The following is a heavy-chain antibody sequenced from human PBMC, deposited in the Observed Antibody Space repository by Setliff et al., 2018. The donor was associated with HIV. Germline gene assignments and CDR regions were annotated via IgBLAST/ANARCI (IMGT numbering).Heavy chain of an antibody. Sequence: ASVKVSCKVYGYTLSELSIHWVRQAPGKGLEWMGYFDPQDGETVYAQKFQGRVTLTEDTSTGTAYMELSGLRSEDTAVYYCAKDGSGWSQHWGQGTLVTVSS. J-gene: IGHJ1*01. CDR2: FDPQDGET. D-gene: IGHD6-19*01. V-gene: IGHV1-24*01. CDR1: GYTLSELS. CDR3: AKDGSGWSQH.